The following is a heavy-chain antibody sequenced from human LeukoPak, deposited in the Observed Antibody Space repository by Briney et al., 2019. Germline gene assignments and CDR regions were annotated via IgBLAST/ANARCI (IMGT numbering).Heavy chain of an antibody. V-gene: IGHV3-7*03. Sequence: GGYLRLSCAVSGFTFSSYWISWFRQAPGKGLEWVANINQDGSQKFSVDSVKGRFTISRDNAKNSLSLQMNSLRVEDTAVYYCARDWFDGDYDRFDYWGQGTLVTVSS. J-gene: IGHJ4*02. CDR3: ARDWFDGDYDRFDY. CDR1: GFTFSSYW. D-gene: IGHD4-17*01. CDR2: INQDGSQK.